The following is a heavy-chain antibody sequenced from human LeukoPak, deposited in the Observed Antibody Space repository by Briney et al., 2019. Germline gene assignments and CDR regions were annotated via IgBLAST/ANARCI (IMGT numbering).Heavy chain of an antibody. V-gene: IGHV4-30-4*01. J-gene: IGHJ4*02. CDR2: IYYSGST. Sequence: SETLSLTCTVSGGSISSGDYYWSWIRQPPGKGLEWIGYIYYSGSTYYNPSLKSRVTISVDTSKNQFSLKLSSVTAADTAVYYCARMALRGFDYWGQGTLVTVFS. CDR3: ARMALRGFDY. CDR1: GGSISSGDYY. D-gene: IGHD1-7*01.